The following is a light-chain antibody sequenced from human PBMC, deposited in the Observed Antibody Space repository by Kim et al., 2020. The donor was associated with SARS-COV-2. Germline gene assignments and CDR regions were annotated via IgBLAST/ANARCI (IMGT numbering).Light chain of an antibody. CDR1: SLRTYY. CDR2: GKN. Sequence: VALGQTVRITCQGDSLRTYYATWYQQKPGQAPILLIYGKNNRPSGIPDRFSGSTSGNTASLTITGAQAGDEADYYCNSRDSSGNDLFGGGTKLTVL. CDR3: NSRDSSGNDL. V-gene: IGLV3-19*01. J-gene: IGLJ2*01.